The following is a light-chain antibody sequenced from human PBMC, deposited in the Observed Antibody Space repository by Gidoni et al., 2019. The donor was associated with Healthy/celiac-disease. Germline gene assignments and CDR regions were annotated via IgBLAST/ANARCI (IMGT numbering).Light chain of an antibody. CDR2: DAS. V-gene: IGKV3-20*01. CDR3: QQSGSSPYT. CDR1: QSVTNNY. J-gene: IGKJ2*01. Sequence: EIVLTQSPGTLSLSPGDRATPSCRASQSVTNNYLAWYQQKPGQAPRLVIYDASNRATGIPDRFSGSGSGPDFTLTISRLEPEDFAVYYCQQSGSSPYTFGQXSKLEIK.